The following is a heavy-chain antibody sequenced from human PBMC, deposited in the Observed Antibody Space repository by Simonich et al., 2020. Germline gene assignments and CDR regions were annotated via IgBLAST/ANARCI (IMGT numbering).Heavy chain of an antibody. Sequence: QVQLVQSGAEVKKPGASVKVSCKASGYTFTGYYMHWVRQAPGQGLEWMGRINPNSGGTNYAQKFQGRVTMTRETAISTAYMELSRLRSDDTAVYYCARVWVRGVIINDYWGQGPLVTVSS. CDR2: INPNSGGT. V-gene: IGHV1-2*06. CDR3: ARVWVRGVIINDY. CDR1: GYTFTGYY. J-gene: IGHJ4*02. D-gene: IGHD3-10*01.